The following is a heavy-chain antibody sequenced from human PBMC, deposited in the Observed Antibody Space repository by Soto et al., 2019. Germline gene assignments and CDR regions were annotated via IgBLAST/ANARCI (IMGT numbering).Heavy chain of an antibody. J-gene: IGHJ6*04. CDR3: SRHAGGQGQPSFFYYLLGV. D-gene: IGHD2-15*01. V-gene: IGHV3-73*01. Sequence: EVQLVESGGGLVQPGGSLKLACLASGFPLSDSAIHWVRKASGKGLEWVGRIRSKTNNYATTYGAPVRGRFTLSRDDSKNTAYLQMDNLESEDASVYYCSRHAGGQGQPSFFYYLLGVWGKGTTVSVLS. CDR1: GFPLSDSA. CDR2: IRSKTNNYAT.